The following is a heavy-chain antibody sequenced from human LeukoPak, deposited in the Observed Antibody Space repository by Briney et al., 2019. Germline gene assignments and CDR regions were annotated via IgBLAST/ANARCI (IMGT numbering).Heavy chain of an antibody. D-gene: IGHD2-2*02. Sequence: PGGSLRLSCAASGFTFSDYYMSWIRQAPGKGLEWVSYISSSGSTIYYADSVKGRFTISRDNAKNSLYLQMNSLRAEDTAVYYCARDSYCSSTSCYTGWFDPWGQGTLVTVSS. CDR1: GFTFSDYY. V-gene: IGHV3-11*04. J-gene: IGHJ5*02. CDR3: ARDSYCSSTSCYTGWFDP. CDR2: ISSSGSTI.